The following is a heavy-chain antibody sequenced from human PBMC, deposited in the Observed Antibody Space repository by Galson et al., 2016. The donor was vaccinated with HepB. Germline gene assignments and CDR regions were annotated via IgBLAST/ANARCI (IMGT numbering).Heavy chain of an antibody. CDR1: GFTFSTYY. Sequence: SLRLSCAASGFTFSTYYMTWVRQPPGKGLGWVAGIKQDGSEKYYVDSVKGRVTISRDNAKNSLYVQMDSLRAEDTAVCFCAGERFCSSATCYVGDAFHIGGQGTMVTVSS. J-gene: IGHJ3*02. V-gene: IGHV3-7*05. D-gene: IGHD2-2*01. CDR3: AGERFCSSATCYVGDAFHI. CDR2: IKQDGSEK.